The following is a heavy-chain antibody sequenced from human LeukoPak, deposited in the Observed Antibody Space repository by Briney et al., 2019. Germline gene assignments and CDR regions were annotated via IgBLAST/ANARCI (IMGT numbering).Heavy chain of an antibody. D-gene: IGHD6-6*01. Sequence: GSLRLSCAASGFTVSSNYMSWIRQPPGKGLEWIGEINHSGSTNYNPSLKSRVTISVDTSKNQFSLKLSSVTAADTAVYYCARGPPYSSSSSTTSEIFDYWGQGTLVTVSS. CDR1: GFTVSSNY. CDR3: ARGPPYSSSSSTTSEIFDY. J-gene: IGHJ4*02. V-gene: IGHV4-34*01. CDR2: INHSGST.